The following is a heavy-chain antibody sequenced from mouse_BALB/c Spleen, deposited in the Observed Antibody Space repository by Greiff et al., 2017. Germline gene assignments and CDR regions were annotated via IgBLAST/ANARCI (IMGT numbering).Heavy chain of an antibody. Sequence: EVKLQESGPGLVKPSQSLSLTCTVTGYSITSDYAWNWIRQFPGNKLEWMGYISYSGSTSYNPSLKSRISITRDTSKNQFFLQLNSVTTEDTATYYCASTFWDVNYWGQGTTLTVSS. CDR1: GYSITSDYA. J-gene: IGHJ2*01. V-gene: IGHV3-2*02. CDR2: ISYSGST. CDR3: ASTFWDVNY. D-gene: IGHD4-1*01.